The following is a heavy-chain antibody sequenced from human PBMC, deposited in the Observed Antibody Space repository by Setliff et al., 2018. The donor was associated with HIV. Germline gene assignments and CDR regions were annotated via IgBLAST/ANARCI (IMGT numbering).Heavy chain of an antibody. CDR2: ISAYDGNT. J-gene: IGHJ4*02. Sequence: GASVKVSCKASGYGFSTYAIIWVRQAPGRGLEWMGWISAYDGNTNYAQNLQGRVTMTTDTSTSTAYLELRSLRFDDTAVYYCARGSLYYFDFWGQGTLVTVSS. V-gene: IGHV1-18*01. CDR1: GYGFSTYA. CDR3: ARGSLYYFDF.